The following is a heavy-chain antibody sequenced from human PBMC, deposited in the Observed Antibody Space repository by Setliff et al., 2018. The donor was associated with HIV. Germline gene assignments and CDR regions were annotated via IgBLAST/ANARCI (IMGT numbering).Heavy chain of an antibody. CDR3: ARALRYNFWSGYYTGDYFDY. J-gene: IGHJ4*02. CDR1: GYSIISDYY. Sequence: SETLSLTCAVSGYSIISDYYWGWIRQSPGKGLEWIENIYHSGSPYYNPSLRSGVTILIDTSKKQSSRRLRSVTAADTAVYYCARALRYNFWSGYYTGDYFDYWGQGTLVTVS. V-gene: IGHV4-38-2*01. CDR2: IYHSGSP. D-gene: IGHD3-3*01.